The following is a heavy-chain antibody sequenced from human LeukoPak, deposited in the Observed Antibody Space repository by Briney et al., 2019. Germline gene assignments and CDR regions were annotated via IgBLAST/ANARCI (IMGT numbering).Heavy chain of an antibody. V-gene: IGHV4-34*01. CDR1: GGSFSGNY. Sequence: SETLSLTCAVYGGSFSGNYWSWIRQPPGKGLEWIGEINHSGSTNYNPSLKSRVTISVDTSKNQFSLKLISVTAADTAVYYWTRVGRDSQHLDYWGPGTLVTVSS. D-gene: IGHD2-15*01. CDR2: INHSGST. CDR3: TRVGRDSQHLDY. J-gene: IGHJ4*02.